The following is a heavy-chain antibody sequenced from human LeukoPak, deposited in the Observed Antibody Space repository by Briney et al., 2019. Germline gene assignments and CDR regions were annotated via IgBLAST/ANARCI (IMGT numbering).Heavy chain of an antibody. Sequence: GGSLRLSCAASGFTFSSSAMSWVRQAPGKGLEWVSAISNNGGYTYYADSVQGRFTISRDNSKSTLCLQMNSLRAEDTAVYYCARDTITMVRGVVYYYGMDVWGQGTTVTVSS. CDR1: GFTFSSSA. V-gene: IGHV3-23*01. J-gene: IGHJ6*02. CDR3: ARDTITMVRGVVYYYGMDV. D-gene: IGHD3-10*01. CDR2: ISNNGGYT.